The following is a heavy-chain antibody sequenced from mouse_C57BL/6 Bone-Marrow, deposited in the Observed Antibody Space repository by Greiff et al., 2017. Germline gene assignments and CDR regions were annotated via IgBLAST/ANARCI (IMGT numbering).Heavy chain of an antibody. CDR2: IYPRGGNT. V-gene: IGHV1-81*01. CDR1: GYTFTSYG. J-gene: IGHJ3*01. Sequence: VQLQQSGAELARPGASVKLSCKASGYTFTSYGISWVKQRTGQGLEWIGEIYPRGGNTYYNEKFKGKVTLTADKSSSTAYMELRSLTSEDPAVYFCARWGSRFAYWGQGTLVTVSA. CDR3: ARWGSRFAY.